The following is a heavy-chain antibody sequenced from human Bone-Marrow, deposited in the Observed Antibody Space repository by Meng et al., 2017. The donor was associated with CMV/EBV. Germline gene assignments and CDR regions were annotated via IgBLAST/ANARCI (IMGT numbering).Heavy chain of an antibody. J-gene: IGHJ3*02. CDR2: IIPILGIA. V-gene: IGHV1-69*02. Sequence: SVKVSCKASGGTFSSYTISWVRQAPGQGLEWMGRIIPILGIANYAQKFQGRVTITADKSTSTAYMELSSLRSEDTAVYYCARAISIAVAGAFDIWGQGTMVTVS. D-gene: IGHD6-19*01. CDR3: ARAISIAVAGAFDI. CDR1: GGTFSSYT.